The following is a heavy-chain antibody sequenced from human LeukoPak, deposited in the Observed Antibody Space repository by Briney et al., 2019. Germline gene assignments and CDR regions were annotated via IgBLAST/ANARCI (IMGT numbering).Heavy chain of an antibody. Sequence: GGSLRLSCAASGITFSSYGMSWVRQAPGKGLEWVAVISYDGSNKYYADSVKGRFTISRDNSKNTLYLQMNSLRAEDTAVYYCARVRYFDWLIDAFDIWGQGTMVTVSS. J-gene: IGHJ3*02. CDR1: GITFSSYG. V-gene: IGHV3-30*03. CDR2: ISYDGSNK. D-gene: IGHD3-9*01. CDR3: ARVRYFDWLIDAFDI.